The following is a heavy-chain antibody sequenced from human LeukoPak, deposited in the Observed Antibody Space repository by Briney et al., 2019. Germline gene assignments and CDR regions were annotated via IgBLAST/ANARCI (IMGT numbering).Heavy chain of an antibody. Sequence: ASVKVSCQASGYTFTSYGISWVRQAPGHGREWMGWISAYNGNTKYAQKLQGRVTMTTDTSTGTAYRELRSLRSDDTAVYYCARDGRYDFWSGYYTSGTMDVWGKGTTVTVSS. CDR1: GYTFTSYG. V-gene: IGHV1-18*01. CDR3: ARDGRYDFWSGYYTSGTMDV. D-gene: IGHD3-3*01. CDR2: ISAYNGNT. J-gene: IGHJ6*03.